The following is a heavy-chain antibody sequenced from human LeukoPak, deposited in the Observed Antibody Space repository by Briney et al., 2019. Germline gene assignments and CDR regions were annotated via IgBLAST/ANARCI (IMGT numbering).Heavy chain of an antibody. J-gene: IGHJ5*02. D-gene: IGHD6-19*01. CDR1: GYTFTGYY. CDR2: INPNSGGT. Sequence: ASVKVSCKASGYTFTGYYMHWVRQAPGQGLEWMGWINPNSGGTNYAQKFQGRVTMTRDTSISTAYMELSRLRSDDTAVYYCARDKAVAGTGGWFDPWGQGTLVTVSS. V-gene: IGHV1-2*02. CDR3: ARDKAVAGTGGWFDP.